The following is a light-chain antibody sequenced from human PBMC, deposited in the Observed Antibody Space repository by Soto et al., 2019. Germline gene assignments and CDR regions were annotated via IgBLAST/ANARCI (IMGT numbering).Light chain of an antibody. CDR1: SSDVGANNN. Sequence: QSALTQPRSVSGSPGQSVTISCTGTSSDVGANNNVSWYQQHPGKVPKLMIYDVSKRPSGVPDRFSGSKSGNTASLTISGLQAEDEADYYCCSYAGSYTLRVFGGGTKLTVL. J-gene: IGLJ2*01. CDR3: CSYAGSYTLRV. CDR2: DVS. V-gene: IGLV2-11*01.